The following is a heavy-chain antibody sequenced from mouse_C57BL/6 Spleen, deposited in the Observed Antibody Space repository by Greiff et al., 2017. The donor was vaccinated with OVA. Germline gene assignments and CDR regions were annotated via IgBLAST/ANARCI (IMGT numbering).Heavy chain of an antibody. D-gene: IGHD2-4*01. J-gene: IGHJ2*01. CDR3: ARQVIYYEYGLDY. V-gene: IGHV5-9*01. CDR2: ISGGGGST. Sequence: EVKVVESGGGLVKPGGSLKLSCAASGFTFSSYTMSWVRQTPEKRLEWVATISGGGGSTYYPDSVKGRFTISRDNAKNTLYLQMSSLRSGDTALDYCARQVIYYEYGLDYWGQGTTLTVSS. CDR1: GFTFSSYT.